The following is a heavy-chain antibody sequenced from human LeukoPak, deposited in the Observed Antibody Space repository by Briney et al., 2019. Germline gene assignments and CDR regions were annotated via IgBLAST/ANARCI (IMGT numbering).Heavy chain of an antibody. CDR1: GGSISSGGYY. V-gene: IGHV4-31*03. D-gene: IGHD6-6*01. Sequence: SETLSLTCTVSGGSISSGGYYWSWIRQHPGKGLEWIGYIYYSGSTYYNPSLKSRVTISVDTSKNQFSLKLSSVTAADTAVYYCARGLAIAARPFYYFDYWGQGTLVTASS. CDR3: ARGLAIAARPFYYFDY. J-gene: IGHJ4*02. CDR2: IYYSGST.